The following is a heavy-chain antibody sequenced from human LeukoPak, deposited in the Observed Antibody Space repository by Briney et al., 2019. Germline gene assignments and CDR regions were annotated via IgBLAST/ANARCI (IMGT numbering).Heavy chain of an antibody. CDR3: ASIPGISVSAYYFDY. CDR2: IYYTGNT. J-gene: IGHJ4*02. V-gene: IGHV4-28*01. Sequence: SETLSLTCAVSGYSISSSNWWGWIRQPPGRGLEWVGHIYYTGNTYYNPSLKSRVTISVDTSKNQFSLKLSSVTAADTAVYYCASIPGISVSAYYFDYWGQGTLVTVSS. D-gene: IGHD6-19*01. CDR1: GYSISSSNW.